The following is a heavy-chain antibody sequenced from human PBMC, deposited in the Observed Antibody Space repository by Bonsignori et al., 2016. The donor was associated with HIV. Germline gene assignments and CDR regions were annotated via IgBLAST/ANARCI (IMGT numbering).Heavy chain of an antibody. J-gene: IGHJ2*01. CDR1: GGSISNHDYF. CDR2: SMILGAP. Sequence: QLQLQESGPGLVKPSETLSLTCTVSGGSISNHDYFWSWIRQSPGRGWSGLGVSMILGAPTSARPQESSHRILGQVQDQLSLSLTSVTATDTAVYYXATQRYSSGWYWYFDLWGLAPGHC. V-gene: IGHV4-39*01. CDR3: ATQRYSSGWYWYFDL. D-gene: IGHD6-19*01.